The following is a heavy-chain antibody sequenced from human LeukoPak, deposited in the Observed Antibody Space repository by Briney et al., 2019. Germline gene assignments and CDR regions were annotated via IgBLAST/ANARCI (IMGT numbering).Heavy chain of an antibody. Sequence: PGGSLRLSCAASGFTVSSNYMSWVRQAPGKGLEWVSVIYSGGSTYYADSVKGRFTISRDNSKNTLYLQMNGLRAEDTAVYYCARVTLWFGFFDYWGQGTLVTVSS. J-gene: IGHJ4*02. CDR1: GFTVSSNY. CDR3: ARVTLWFGFFDY. D-gene: IGHD3-10*01. V-gene: IGHV3-66*01. CDR2: IYSGGST.